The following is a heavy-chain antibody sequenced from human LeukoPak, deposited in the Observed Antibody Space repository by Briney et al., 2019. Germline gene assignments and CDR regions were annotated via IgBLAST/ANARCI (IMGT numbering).Heavy chain of an antibody. J-gene: IGHJ4*02. CDR2: IRQDGSEK. CDR1: GFTFSSYG. CDR3: ARQEW. Sequence: GGSLRLSCAASGFTFSSYGMHWVRQAPGKGLEWVANIRQDGSEKYYVDSVKGRFTISRDNAKNSLYLQMNSLRVEDTAVYYCARQEWWGQGTLVTVSS. V-gene: IGHV3-7*01. D-gene: IGHD3-3*01.